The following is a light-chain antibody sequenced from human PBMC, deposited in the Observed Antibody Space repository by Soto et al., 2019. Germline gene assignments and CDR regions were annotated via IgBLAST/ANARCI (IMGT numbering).Light chain of an antibody. J-gene: IGLJ1*01. CDR3: CSYAGNYTHV. Sequence: QSVLTQPRSVSGSPGQSVTISCTETSSDVGGYNYVSWYQQHPGKAPKLMIYDVSKRPSGVPDRFSGSKSGNTASLTISGLLAEDEADYYCCSYAGNYTHVFGTGTKLTVL. V-gene: IGLV2-11*01. CDR2: DVS. CDR1: SSDVGGYNY.